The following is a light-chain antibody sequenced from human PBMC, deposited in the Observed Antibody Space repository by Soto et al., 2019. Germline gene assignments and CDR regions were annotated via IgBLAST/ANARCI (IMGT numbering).Light chain of an antibody. CDR2: GNS. CDR1: SSNIGAGYD. J-gene: IGLJ2*01. V-gene: IGLV1-40*01. Sequence: QSVLTQPPSVSGAPGQRVTISCTGRSSNIGAGYDVHWYQQLPGTAPKLLIYGNSNRPSGVPDRFSGSKSGTSASLAITGLQAEDEADYYRQSYDSSLSGVVFGGGTKLTVL. CDR3: QSYDSSLSGVV.